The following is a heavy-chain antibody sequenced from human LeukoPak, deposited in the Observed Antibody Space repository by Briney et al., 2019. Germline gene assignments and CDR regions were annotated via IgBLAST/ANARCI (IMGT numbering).Heavy chain of an antibody. J-gene: IGHJ6*03. D-gene: IGHD6-13*01. Sequence: GGPLRHSRALSGLPFRIFPMTWVPAAPGKGAEGVSIISGGGSHTHYADSLTGRFTISRDNSKNTVYLQRNSLRDEDTAVYYCARRSKEQLEVGYYNYYMDVWGKGGTVTVSS. CDR1: GLPFRIFP. CDR2: ISGGGSHT. V-gene: IGHV3-23*01. CDR3: ARRSKEQLEVGYYNYYMDV.